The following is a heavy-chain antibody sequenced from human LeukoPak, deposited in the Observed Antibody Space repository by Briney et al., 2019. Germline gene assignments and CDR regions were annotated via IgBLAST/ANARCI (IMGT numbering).Heavy chain of an antibody. Sequence: GGSLRLSCAASGFTLSTYAMSWVRQAPGKGLEWVSIISGSGGNTYYANSVTGRFTISRDNSKNTLYLQMNSLRAEDTAVYYCAKARGSSTSLFFDYWGQGILVTVSS. J-gene: IGHJ4*02. CDR3: AKARGSSTSLFFDY. V-gene: IGHV3-23*01. D-gene: IGHD2-2*01. CDR1: GFTLSTYA. CDR2: ISGSGGNT.